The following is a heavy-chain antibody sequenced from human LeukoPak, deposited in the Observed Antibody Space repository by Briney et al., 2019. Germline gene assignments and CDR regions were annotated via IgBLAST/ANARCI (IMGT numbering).Heavy chain of an antibody. CDR2: ISYDGSNK. V-gene: IGHV3-30-3*01. J-gene: IGHJ4*02. D-gene: IGHD3-22*01. Sequence: GGSLRLSCAASGFTFSSYAMHWVRPAPGKGLEWVAVISYDGSNKYYADSVKGRFTISRDNSKNTLYLQMNSLRAEDTAVYYCARGGHGRLRYYDSIPQLGFEDYWGQGTLVTVSS. CDR1: GFTFSSYA. CDR3: ARGGHGRLRYYDSIPQLGFEDY.